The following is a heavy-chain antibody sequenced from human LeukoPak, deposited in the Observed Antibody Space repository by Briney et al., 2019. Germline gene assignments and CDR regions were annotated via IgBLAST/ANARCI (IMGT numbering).Heavy chain of an antibody. CDR2: INPNSGGT. CDR1: GYTFTGYY. V-gene: IGHV1-2*02. J-gene: IGHJ4*02. D-gene: IGHD3-9*01. CDR3: ARGPYDILTGYSQPFDY. Sequence: ASVKVSCKASGYTFTGYYMHWVRQAPGQGLEWMGWINPNSGGTNYAQKFQGRVTTTRDTSISTAYMELSRLRSDDTAVYYCARGPYDILTGYSQPFDYWGQGTLVTVSS.